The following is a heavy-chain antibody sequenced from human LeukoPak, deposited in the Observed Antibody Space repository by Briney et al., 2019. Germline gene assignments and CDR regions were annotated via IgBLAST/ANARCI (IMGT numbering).Heavy chain of an antibody. Sequence: SETLSLTCTVSGGSISSYYWSWIRQPPGKGLEWIGYIYYSGSTNYNPSLKSRVTISEDTSKNQFSLKLGSVTAADTAVYYCARANSRNDAFDIWGQGTMVTVSS. D-gene: IGHD4-23*01. CDR3: ARANSRNDAFDI. CDR2: IYYSGST. J-gene: IGHJ3*02. V-gene: IGHV4-59*01. CDR1: GGSISSYY.